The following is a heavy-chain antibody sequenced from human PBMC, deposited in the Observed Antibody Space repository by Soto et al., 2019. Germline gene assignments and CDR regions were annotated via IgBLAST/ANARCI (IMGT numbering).Heavy chain of an antibody. CDR3: ARANVGATFGHYYYAMDV. Sequence: QVQLVQSGPEVKKAGSSVRVSCKASGGTFSNYAISWVRQAPGQGLEWMGGIAPIFGTPNYAQNFQGRDTITADESTSTAYMELSGLRSEDTALYYGARANVGATFGHYYYAMDVCGQGTTVTVSS. D-gene: IGHD3-10*01. V-gene: IGHV1-69*12. CDR1: GGTFSNYA. CDR2: IAPIFGTP. J-gene: IGHJ6*02.